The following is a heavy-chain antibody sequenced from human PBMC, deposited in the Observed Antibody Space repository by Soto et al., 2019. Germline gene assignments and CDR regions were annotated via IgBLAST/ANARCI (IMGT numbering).Heavy chain of an antibody. J-gene: IGHJ4*02. CDR2: IYTSGST. CDR3: AREGVNGIAAPARFSGP. Sequence: SETLSLTCPVSGGSISSYYWSWIRQPARKGLEWIGRIYTSGSTNYNPSLKSRVTSSVDTSKHQFSLKLSSVTAADTDVYYCAREGVNGIAAPARFSGPWGRGTLVTVSS. CDR1: GGSISSYY. V-gene: IGHV4-4*07. D-gene: IGHD6-13*01.